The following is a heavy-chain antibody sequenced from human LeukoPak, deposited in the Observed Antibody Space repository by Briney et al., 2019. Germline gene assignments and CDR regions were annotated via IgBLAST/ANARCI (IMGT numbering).Heavy chain of an antibody. J-gene: IGHJ4*02. D-gene: IGHD6-19*01. V-gene: IGHV3-33*01. CDR2: IWSDGSHK. CDR3: ARAPQWLLFDY. Sequence: GGSLRLSCATSGFTFSNYYMHWVRQAPGKGLEWVAVIWSDGSHKYYADSVKGRFTISRDNSKNTLYLQMNSLRAEDTAVYYCARAPQWLLFDYWGQGTLVTVSS. CDR1: GFTFSNYY.